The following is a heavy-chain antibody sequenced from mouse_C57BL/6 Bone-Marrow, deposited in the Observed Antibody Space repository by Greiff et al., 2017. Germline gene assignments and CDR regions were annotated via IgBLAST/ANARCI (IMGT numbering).Heavy chain of an antibody. Sequence: QVQLQQSGPELVKPGASVKISCKASGYAFSSSWMNWVKQRPGKGLEWIGRIYPGDGDTNYNGKFKGKATLTADKSSSTAYMQLSSLTSEDSAVYFCARRITTVVPNYFDYWGQGTTLTVSS. CDR1: GYAFSSSW. CDR3: ARRITTVVPNYFDY. J-gene: IGHJ2*01. D-gene: IGHD1-1*01. V-gene: IGHV1-82*01. CDR2: IYPGDGDT.